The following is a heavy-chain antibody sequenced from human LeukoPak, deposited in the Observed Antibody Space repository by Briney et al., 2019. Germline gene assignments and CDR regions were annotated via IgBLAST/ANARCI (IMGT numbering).Heavy chain of an antibody. J-gene: IGHJ4*02. CDR2: ISSSSSYI. Sequence: PGGSLRLSCAASGFTFSSYSMNWVRQAPGKRLEWVSSISSSSSYIYYADSVKGRFTISRDNAKNSLYLQMNSLRAEDTAVYYCAREEEIIVVVPAAIDYWGQGTLVTVSS. V-gene: IGHV3-21*01. CDR3: AREEEIIVVVPAAIDY. CDR1: GFTFSSYS. D-gene: IGHD2-2*01.